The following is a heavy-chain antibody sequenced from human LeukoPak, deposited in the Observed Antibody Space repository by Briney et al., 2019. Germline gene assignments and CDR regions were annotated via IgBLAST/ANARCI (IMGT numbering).Heavy chain of an antibody. CDR2: INHSGST. CDR1: GGSFSGYY. V-gene: IGHV4-34*01. Sequence: PSETLSLTCAVYGGSFSGYYWSWIRQPPGKGLEWIGEINHSGSTNYNPSLKSRVTISVDTSKNQFSLKLSSVTAADTAVYYCARISGYNFYYYYGMHVWGQGTTVTVSS. J-gene: IGHJ6*02. CDR3: ARISGYNFYYYYGMHV. D-gene: IGHD5-12*01.